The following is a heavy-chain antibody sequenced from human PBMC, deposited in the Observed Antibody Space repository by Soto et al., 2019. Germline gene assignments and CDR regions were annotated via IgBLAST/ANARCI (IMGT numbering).Heavy chain of an antibody. CDR3: ARDGGRHSGGIDY. Sequence: QVQLVQSGAEVKKPGSSVKVSCKASGGTFSSYSINWVRQAPGQGLEWMGEIIPIFGRANYAQKFQGRVTITADEATSTAYMELRSLRSEDTAVYYCARDGGRHSGGIDYGGQGTLVTVSS. J-gene: IGHJ4*02. V-gene: IGHV1-69*01. CDR1: GGTFSSYS. CDR2: IIPIFGRA. D-gene: IGHD1-26*01.